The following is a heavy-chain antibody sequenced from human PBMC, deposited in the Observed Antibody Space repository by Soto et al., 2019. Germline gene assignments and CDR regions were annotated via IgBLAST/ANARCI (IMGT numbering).Heavy chain of an antibody. CDR3: ASTTGIPYFDY. Sequence: VGSLRLSCAASGFTFSSYSMNWVRQAPGKGLEWVSSISSSSSYIYYADSVKGRFTISRDNAKNSLYLQMNSLRAEDTAVHYCASTTGIPYFDYWGQGTLVTVSS. V-gene: IGHV3-21*01. CDR2: ISSSSSYI. J-gene: IGHJ4*02. D-gene: IGHD1-1*01. CDR1: GFTFSSYS.